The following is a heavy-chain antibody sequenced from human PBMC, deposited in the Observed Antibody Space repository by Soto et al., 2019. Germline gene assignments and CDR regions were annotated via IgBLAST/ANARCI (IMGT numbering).Heavy chain of an antibody. Sequence: EVQLMESGGGLVKPGGSLRLSCAASGLMFTSAFMSWVRQTPGKGLEWVARIKSKSAGGTIDYAAPVKGRFTISRDDYENTVSLQMNSLKADDTALYYCTTGDYWGQGILVTVSS. CDR3: TTGDY. J-gene: IGHJ4*02. V-gene: IGHV3-15*01. CDR2: IKSKSAGGTI. CDR1: GLMFTSAF.